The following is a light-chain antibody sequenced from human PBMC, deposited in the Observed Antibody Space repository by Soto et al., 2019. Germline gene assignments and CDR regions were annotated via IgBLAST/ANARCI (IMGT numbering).Light chain of an antibody. CDR1: SSDVGGYNY. V-gene: IGLV2-14*01. J-gene: IGLJ1*01. CDR2: EVS. CDR3: SPYTSISNL. Sequence: QSALTQPASVSGSPGQSITISCTGTSSDVGGYNYVSWYQQHPGKAPKLMIYEVSNRPSGVSNRFYGSKSGNTASLTISGLQAEDEADYYCSPYTSISNLFGTGTKLTVL.